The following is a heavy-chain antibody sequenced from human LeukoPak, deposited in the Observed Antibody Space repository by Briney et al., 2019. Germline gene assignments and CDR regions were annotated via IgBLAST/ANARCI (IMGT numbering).Heavy chain of an antibody. D-gene: IGHD3-10*01. CDR2: IFPRDSDV. CDR1: GYTFTSYW. V-gene: IGHV5-51*01. CDR3: VRSLPGTLLRGYGMDV. Sequence: GESLEFSCQTSGYTFTSYWFGWVRQPHGKGLECRQVIFPRDSDVRYSPSFQGQVTISADKSTNTAYLHWGSLKASDSAMYYCVRSLPGTLLRGYGMDVWGPGTTVTVS. J-gene: IGHJ6*02.